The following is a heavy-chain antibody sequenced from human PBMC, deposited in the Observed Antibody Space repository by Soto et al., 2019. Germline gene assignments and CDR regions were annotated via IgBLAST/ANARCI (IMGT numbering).Heavy chain of an antibody. V-gene: IGHV3-53*01. CDR3: ARDLKVTHNEYGMDV. Sequence: PGGSLRLSCVASEFTVSSNYMSWVRQAPGKGLEWVSLIYSAGNTYYADSVKGRFTISRDNSKNMLYLEMNSLRAEDTGVYYCARDLKVTHNEYGMDVWGQGTTVTVSS. CDR1: EFTVSSNY. D-gene: IGHD2-21*02. J-gene: IGHJ6*02. CDR2: IYSAGNT.